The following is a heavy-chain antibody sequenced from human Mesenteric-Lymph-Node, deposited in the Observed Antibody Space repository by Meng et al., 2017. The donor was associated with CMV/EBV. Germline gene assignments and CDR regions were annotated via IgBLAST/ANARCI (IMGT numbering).Heavy chain of an antibody. CDR2: IYYSGST. CDR1: GGSISSYY. J-gene: IGHJ5*02. Sequence: SETLSLTCTVSGGSISSYYWTWIRQPPGKGLEWIGYIYYSGSTNYNPSLESRVTISVDTSKNQFSLKVRSVTAADTAVYYCARSHREYYDFWSGYLNWFDPWGQGTLVTVSS. D-gene: IGHD3-3*01. CDR3: ARSHREYYDFWSGYLNWFDP. V-gene: IGHV4-59*01.